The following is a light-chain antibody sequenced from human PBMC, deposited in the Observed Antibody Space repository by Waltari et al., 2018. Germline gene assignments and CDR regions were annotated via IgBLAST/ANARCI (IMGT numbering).Light chain of an antibody. CDR1: QSISSY. CDR3: QQYYNSPST. J-gene: IGKJ2*01. V-gene: IGKV1-39*01. Sequence: DIQMTQSPSSLSASVGDRVTITCRASQSISSYLNWYQQKPGKAPKLLIYGASSLRGGAPSRFSGSRSGTDFTLTISSLQAEDVAVYYCQQYYNSPSTFGQGTKLEIK. CDR2: GAS.